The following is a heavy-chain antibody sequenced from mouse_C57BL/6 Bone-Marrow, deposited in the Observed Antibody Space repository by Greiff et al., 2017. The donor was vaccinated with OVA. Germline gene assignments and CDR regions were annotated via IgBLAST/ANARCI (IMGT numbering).Heavy chain of an antibody. CDR2: ISDGGSYT. Sequence: EVKVVESGGGLVKPGGSLKLSCAASGFTFSSYAMSWVRQTPEKRLEWVATISDGGSYTYYPDNVKGRITISRDNAKNNLYLQMSHLKSEDTAMYYCARDPLYYGSSYVYWYFDVWGTGTTVTVSS. V-gene: IGHV5-4*01. D-gene: IGHD1-1*01. CDR1: GFTFSSYA. CDR3: ARDPLYYGSSYVYWYFDV. J-gene: IGHJ1*03.